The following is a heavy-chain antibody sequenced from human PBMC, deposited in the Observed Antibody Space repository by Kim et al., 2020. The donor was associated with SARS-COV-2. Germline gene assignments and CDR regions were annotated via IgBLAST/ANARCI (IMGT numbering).Heavy chain of an antibody. Sequence: ADPMKRRFTISRDNSKNTLYLQMNTLGAEDTAVYYCAYPASRKTRSFDYWGQGTLLTVSS. J-gene: IGHJ4*02. D-gene: IGHD4-17*01. CDR3: AYPASRKTRSFDY. V-gene: IGHV3-30*01.